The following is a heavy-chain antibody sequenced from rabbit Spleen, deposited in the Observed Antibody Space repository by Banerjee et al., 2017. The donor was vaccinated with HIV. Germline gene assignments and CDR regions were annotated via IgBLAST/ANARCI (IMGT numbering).Heavy chain of an antibody. CDR3: ARAPNSWHYQLTRLDL. D-gene: IGHD6-1*01. CDR2: IYTGSGST. Sequence: QEQLVESGGGLVQPEGSLTLTCTASGFSFSGNYYMCWVRQAPGKGLEWLGCIYTGSGSTYYASWATGRFTISKTSSTTVTLQMTSLTAADTATYFCARAPNSWHYQLTRLDLWGPGTLVTVS. V-gene: IGHV1S45*01. J-gene: IGHJ3*01. CDR1: GFSFSGNYY.